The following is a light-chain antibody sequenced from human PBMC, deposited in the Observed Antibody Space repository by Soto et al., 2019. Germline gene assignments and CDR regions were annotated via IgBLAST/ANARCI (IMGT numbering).Light chain of an antibody. CDR1: QNVLSD. J-gene: IGKJ1*01. Sequence: EILLTQSPAILSVSPGETATLSCRASQNVLSDLAWYQQKPGQAPRLLVYGATTRATDAPAKFRGSGSGTEFSLTISSLQSEDFATYYCQQYRSWPRTFGQGSKVEI. CDR2: GAT. CDR3: QQYRSWPRT. V-gene: IGKV3-15*01.